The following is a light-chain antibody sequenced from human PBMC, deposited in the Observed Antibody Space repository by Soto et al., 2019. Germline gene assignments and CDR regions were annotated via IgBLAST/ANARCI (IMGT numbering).Light chain of an antibody. Sequence: DIVMTQSPDSLDVSLGERATINCKSSQSVLYSSNNKNHLAWFQQKPGQPPKLLIYWASTRESVVPDRFSGSGSGTDFTLTISSLQAADVAVYYCQQYYSTPYTFGQGTKRAI. CDR3: QQYYSTPYT. CDR2: WAS. J-gene: IGKJ2*01. CDR1: QSVLYSSNNKNH. V-gene: IGKV4-1*01.